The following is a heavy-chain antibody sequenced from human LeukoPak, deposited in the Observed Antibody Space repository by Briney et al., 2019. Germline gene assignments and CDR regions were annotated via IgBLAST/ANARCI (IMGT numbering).Heavy chain of an antibody. CDR2: IYTGGTT. CDR3: AKNWEELDY. J-gene: IGHJ4*02. D-gene: IGHD1-26*01. CDR1: GFTVSSNS. V-gene: IGHV3-66*01. Sequence: GGSLRLSCAASGFTVSSNSMSWVRQAPGKGLVWVSVIYTGGTTYYADSVKGRFTISRDNSKNTLYLQMNSLRPEDTAVYYCAKNWEELDYWGQGTLVTVSS.